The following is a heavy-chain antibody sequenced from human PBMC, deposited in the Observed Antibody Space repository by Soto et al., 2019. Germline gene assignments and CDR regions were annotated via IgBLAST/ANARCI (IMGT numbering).Heavy chain of an antibody. D-gene: IGHD6-6*01. V-gene: IGHV4-59*01. Sequence: SETLSLTCSVSGGSISRYYWSWIRQPPGKGLEWIGYVYDSGSTMYNPSLESRVTISIDTSKSQFFLRLSSVTAADTAVYYCARDSSPSRDSSSYYYYMDVWGKGTTVTVSS. CDR3: ARDSSPSRDSSSYYYYMDV. CDR1: GGSISRYY. J-gene: IGHJ6*03. CDR2: VYDSGST.